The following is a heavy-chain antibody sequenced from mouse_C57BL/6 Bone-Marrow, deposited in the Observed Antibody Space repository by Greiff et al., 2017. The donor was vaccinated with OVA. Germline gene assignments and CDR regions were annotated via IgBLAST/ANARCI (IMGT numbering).Heavy chain of an antibody. D-gene: IGHD2-5*01. Sequence: QVQLQQSGAELVRPGTSVKVSCKASGYAFTNYLIEWVKQRPGQGLEWIGVINPGSGGTNYNEKFKGKGTLTADKSSSTAYMQLSSLTSEDSAVYFCARGGTAYYSNLYYFDYWGQGTTLTVSS. V-gene: IGHV1-54*01. CDR2: INPGSGGT. CDR1: GYAFTNYL. J-gene: IGHJ2*01. CDR3: ARGGTAYYSNLYYFDY.